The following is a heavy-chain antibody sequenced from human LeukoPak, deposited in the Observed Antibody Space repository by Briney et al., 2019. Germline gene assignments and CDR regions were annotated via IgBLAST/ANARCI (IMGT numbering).Heavy chain of an antibody. V-gene: IGHV5-51*01. CDR1: GYSFTTHW. D-gene: IGHD6-19*01. Sequence: GESLKISCKASGYSFTTHWIAWVRQLPGKGLEWMGIIYPGDSDSRYSPSFQGQVTMSVDKSINTAYLQWSSLKASDTAMYYCAIESSGWYHWGQGTLVTVSS. CDR3: AIESSGWYH. CDR2: IYPGDSDS. J-gene: IGHJ5*02.